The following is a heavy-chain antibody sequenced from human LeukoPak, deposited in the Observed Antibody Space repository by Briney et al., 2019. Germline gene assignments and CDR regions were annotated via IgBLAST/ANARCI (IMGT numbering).Heavy chain of an antibody. Sequence: SETLSLTCGVSGYSISGGSYWGWIRQPPGKGLEWIGSFYRGGSTYYNPSLKSRVTISVDTSKNQFSLKLSSVTAADTAVYYCATLIHIVVVPTSLHGAFDIWGQGTMVTVSS. CDR2: FYRGGST. D-gene: IGHD2-2*01. V-gene: IGHV4-38-2*01. CDR3: ATLIHIVVVPTSLHGAFDI. CDR1: GYSISGGSY. J-gene: IGHJ3*02.